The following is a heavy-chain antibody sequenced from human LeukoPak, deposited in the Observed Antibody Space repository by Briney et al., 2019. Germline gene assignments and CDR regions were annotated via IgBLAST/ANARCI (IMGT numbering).Heavy chain of an antibody. CDR1: GFTFSSYA. CDR2: ISGSGGST. V-gene: IGHV3-23*01. Sequence: GRSLRLSCAASGFTFSSYAMRWVRQAPGKGLEWVSAISGSGGSTYYADSVKGRFTISRDNSKNTLYLQMNSLRAEDTAVYYCAKGRYSSSSGDYFDYWGQGTLVTVSS. CDR3: AKGRYSSSSGDYFDY. D-gene: IGHD6-6*01. J-gene: IGHJ4*02.